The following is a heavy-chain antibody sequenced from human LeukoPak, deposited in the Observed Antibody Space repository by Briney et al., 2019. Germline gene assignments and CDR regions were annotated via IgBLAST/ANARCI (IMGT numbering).Heavy chain of an antibody. CDR2: ISGSGGST. CDR3: AKGIQVWPRGIDY. CDR1: GFTFSSYA. Sequence: GGSLRLSCSASGFTFSSYAMHWVRQAPGKGLEWVSAISGSGGSTYYADSVKGRFTISRDNSKNTLYLQMNSLRAEDTAVYYCAKGIQVWPRGIDYWGQGTLVTVSS. J-gene: IGHJ4*02. D-gene: IGHD5-18*01. V-gene: IGHV3-23*01.